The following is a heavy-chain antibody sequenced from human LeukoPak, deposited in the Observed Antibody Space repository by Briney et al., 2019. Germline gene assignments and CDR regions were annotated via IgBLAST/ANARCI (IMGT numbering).Heavy chain of an antibody. CDR2: IIPIFGTA. J-gene: IGHJ3*02. V-gene: IGHV1-69*05. CDR1: GGPFSSYA. D-gene: IGHD2/OR15-2a*01. CDR3: ASGVLRTNAFDI. Sequence: ASVKFSCKASGGPFSSYAISWVRRAPGQGLEWMGRIIPIFGTANYAQKFQGRVTITTDESTSTAYMELSSLRSEDTAVYYCASGVLRTNAFDIWGQGTMVTVSS.